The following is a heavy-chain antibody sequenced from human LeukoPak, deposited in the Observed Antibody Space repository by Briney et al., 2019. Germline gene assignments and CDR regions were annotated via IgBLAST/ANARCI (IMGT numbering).Heavy chain of an antibody. CDR1: GGSISSHY. V-gene: IGHV4-59*11. CDR3: ARRGYSSGWSSIPYNWFDP. J-gene: IGHJ5*02. CDR2: IYYSGST. D-gene: IGHD6-19*01. Sequence: PSETLSLTCTVSGGSISSHYWSWIRQPPGKGLEWSGYIYYSGSTNYNPSLKSRVTISVVTSKNQFSLKLSSVTAADTAAYYCARRGYSSGWSSIPYNWFDPWGQGTLVTVSS.